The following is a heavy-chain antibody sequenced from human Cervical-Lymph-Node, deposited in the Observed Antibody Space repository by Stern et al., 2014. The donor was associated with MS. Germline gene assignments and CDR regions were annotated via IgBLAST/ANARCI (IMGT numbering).Heavy chain of an antibody. Sequence: EVQLVESGGDLVQPGGSLRLSCAASGFTFNKYAMNWVRQAPGKGLEWVSTISGSGGSTYYADSVKGRFTISRDNSENTLYMQMRSLRAEDTSIYYCAKQYFDSSGYSYYYGMDVWGQGTTVTVSS. CDR3: AKQYFDSSGYSYYYGMDV. CDR1: GFTFNKYA. D-gene: IGHD3-22*01. CDR2: ISGSGGST. J-gene: IGHJ6*02. V-gene: IGHV3-23*04.